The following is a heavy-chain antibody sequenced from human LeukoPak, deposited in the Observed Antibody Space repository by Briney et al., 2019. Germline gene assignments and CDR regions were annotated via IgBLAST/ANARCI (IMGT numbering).Heavy chain of an antibody. CDR2: FDPEDGET. CDR1: GYTLTELS. D-gene: IGHD3-22*01. J-gene: IGHJ4*02. CDR3: AKPASEYYDSSGYYYDY. Sequence: ASVKVSCKVSGYTLTELSMHWVRQAPGKGLEWMGGFDPEDGETIYAQKFQGRVTMTEDTSTDTAYMELSSLRSEDTAVYYCAKPASEYYDSSGYYYDYWGQGTLVTVSS. V-gene: IGHV1-24*01.